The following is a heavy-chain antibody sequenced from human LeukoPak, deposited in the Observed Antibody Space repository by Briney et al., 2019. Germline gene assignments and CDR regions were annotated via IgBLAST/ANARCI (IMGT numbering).Heavy chain of an antibody. CDR3: ARVGDYYDSSGYYYFDY. CDR2: IYSGGST. V-gene: IGHV3-66*01. D-gene: IGHD3-22*01. J-gene: IGHJ4*02. CDR1: EFTFSSYA. Sequence: GSLRLSCAASEFTFSSYAMSWVRQAPGKGLEWVSVIYSGGSTYYADSVKGRFTISRDNSKHTLYLQMNSLRAEDTAVYYCARVGDYYDSSGYYYFDYWGQGTLVTVSS.